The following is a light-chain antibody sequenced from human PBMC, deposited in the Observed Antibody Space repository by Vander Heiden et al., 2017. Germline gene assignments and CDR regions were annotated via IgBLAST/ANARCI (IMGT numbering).Light chain of an antibody. CDR1: QSIANY. CDR2: AAS. CDR3: QQSYSMPLT. V-gene: IGKV1-39*01. Sequence: DIQMTQYTSSLPASVGDRVTITCRASQSIANYLNWYQQKPGKAPKLLIYAASSLQSGVPSRFSGSGSGTDFTLTITSLQPEDFATYYCQQSYSMPLTFGGGTKVEIK. J-gene: IGKJ4*01.